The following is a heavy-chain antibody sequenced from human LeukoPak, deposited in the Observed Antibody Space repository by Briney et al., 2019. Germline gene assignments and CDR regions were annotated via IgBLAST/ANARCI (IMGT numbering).Heavy chain of an antibody. D-gene: IGHD6-13*01. V-gene: IGHV1-18*01. CDR2: ISAYNGNT. CDR1: GYTFISYG. J-gene: IGHJ4*02. Sequence: ASVKVSCKASGYTFISYGISWVRQAPGQGLEWMGWISAYNGNTKYAQKFQGRVTMTTDTSTTTAYMELRNLRSDDTAVYYCARYSSSWPVTFDYWGQGTLVTVSS. CDR3: ARYSSSWPVTFDY.